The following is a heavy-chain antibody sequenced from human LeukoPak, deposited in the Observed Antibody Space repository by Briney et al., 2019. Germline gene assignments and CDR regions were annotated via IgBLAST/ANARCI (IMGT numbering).Heavy chain of an antibody. J-gene: IGHJ4*02. D-gene: IGHD3-10*01. CDR1: GGTFSSYA. V-gene: IGHV1-69*04. CDR3: AKDYRGSDPMFDY. Sequence: ASVKVSCKASGGTFSSYAISWVRQAPGQGLEWMGRIIPILGLANYAQKFQGRVTIAADKSTSTAYMELSSLRSEDTAVYHCAKDYRGSDPMFDYWGQGTLVTVSS. CDR2: IIPILGLA.